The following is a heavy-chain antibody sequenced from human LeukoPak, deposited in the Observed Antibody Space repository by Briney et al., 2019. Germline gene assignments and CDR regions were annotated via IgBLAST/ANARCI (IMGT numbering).Heavy chain of an antibody. J-gene: IGHJ5*02. V-gene: IGHV4-39*01. Sequence: PSETLSLTCTVSGGSISSSSYYWGWIRQPPGKGLEWIGSIYHSGSTYYNPSLKSRVTISVDTSKNQFSLKLSSVTAADTAVYYCATLPHYRQELGPNNWFDPWGQGTLVTVSS. CDR1: GGSISSSSYY. CDR3: ATLPHYRQELGPNNWFDP. D-gene: IGHD1-26*01. CDR2: IYHSGST.